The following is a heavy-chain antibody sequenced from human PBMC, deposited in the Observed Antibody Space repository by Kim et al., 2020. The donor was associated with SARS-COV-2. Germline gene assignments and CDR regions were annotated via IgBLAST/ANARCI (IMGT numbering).Heavy chain of an antibody. V-gene: IGHV4-31*03. CDR2: IYYSGST. D-gene: IGHD3-22*01. J-gene: IGHJ3*02. CDR3: ALCPIIVVVVGAFDI. CDR1: GGSISSGGYY. Sequence: SETLSLTCTVSGGSISSGGYYWSWIRQHPGKGLEWIGYIYYSGSTYYNPSLKSRATISVDTSKNSFSLKPSSATAAATSLYSCALCPIIVVVVGAFDIWG.